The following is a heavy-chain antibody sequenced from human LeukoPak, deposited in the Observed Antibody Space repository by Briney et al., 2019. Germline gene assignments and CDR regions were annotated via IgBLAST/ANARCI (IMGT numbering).Heavy chain of an antibody. J-gene: IGHJ4*02. D-gene: IGHD3-22*01. V-gene: IGHV4-39*01. CDR3: ARLPRVVKNYYFDY. CDR1: GGSISSSSYY. CDR2: IYYSGST. Sequence: SETLSLTCTVSGGSISSSSYYWGWIRQPPGKGLEWIGSIYYSGSTYYNPSLKSRVTISVDTSKNQFSLKLSSVTAADTVVYYCARLPRVVKNYYFDYWGQGTLVTVSS.